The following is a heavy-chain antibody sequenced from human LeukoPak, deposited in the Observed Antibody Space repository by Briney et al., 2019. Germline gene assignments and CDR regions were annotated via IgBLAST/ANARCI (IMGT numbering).Heavy chain of an antibody. CDR1: GFTFSSYA. V-gene: IGHV3-30-3*01. Sequence: GGSLRLSCAASGFTFSSYAMHWVRQAPGKGLEWVAVISYDGSNKYYADSVKGRFTISRDNSKNTLYLQMNSLRAEDTAVYYCARSSRGVYFDHWGQGTLVTVSS. CDR2: ISYDGSNK. D-gene: IGHD3-10*01. CDR3: ARSSRGVYFDH. J-gene: IGHJ4*02.